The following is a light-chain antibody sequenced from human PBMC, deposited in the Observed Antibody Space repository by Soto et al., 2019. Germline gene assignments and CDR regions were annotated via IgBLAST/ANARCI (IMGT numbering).Light chain of an antibody. V-gene: IGKV1-39*01. J-gene: IGKJ4*01. CDR3: QQSRATPT. CDR1: QTISVD. CDR2: AAS. Sequence: DIRMTQSPSSLSASIGDRVTITCRASQTISVDLNWYQQKPGRVPTLLISAASTLHIGVPSRFVGSGSGTDFTLTISGLQPEDFATYYCQQSRATPTFGGGTKVDIK.